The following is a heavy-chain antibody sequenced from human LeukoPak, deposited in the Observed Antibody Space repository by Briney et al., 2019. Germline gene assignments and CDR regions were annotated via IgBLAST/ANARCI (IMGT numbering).Heavy chain of an antibody. CDR3: ASNYYDSSGRDEAFDI. V-gene: IGHV1-69*13. CDR1: GYTFTSYD. J-gene: IGHJ3*02. D-gene: IGHD3-22*01. CDR2: IIPIFGTA. Sequence: GASVKVSCKASGYTFTSYDINWVRQATGQGLEWMGGIIPIFGTANYAQKFQGRVTITADESTSTAYMELSSLRSEDTAVYYCASNYYDSSGRDEAFDIWGQGTMVTVSS.